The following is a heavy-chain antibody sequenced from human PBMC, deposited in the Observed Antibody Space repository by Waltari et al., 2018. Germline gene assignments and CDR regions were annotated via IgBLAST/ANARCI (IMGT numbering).Heavy chain of an antibody. J-gene: IGHJ4*02. Sequence: EVQLVESGGGLVQPGGSLRLSCAASGFTFSSYWRSWVRQAPGKGLEWVANIKKDGSEKYYVDSVKGRFTISRDNAKNSLYLQMNSLRAEDTAVYYCAAGWYLDYWGQGTLVTVSS. V-gene: IGHV3-7*01. CDR1: GFTFSSYW. CDR2: IKKDGSEK. CDR3: AAGWYLDY. D-gene: IGHD6-19*01.